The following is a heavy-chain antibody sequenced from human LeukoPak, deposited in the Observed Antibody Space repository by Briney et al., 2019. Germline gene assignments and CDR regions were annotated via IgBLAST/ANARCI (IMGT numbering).Heavy chain of an antibody. CDR3: ARGVAKSYGLDV. Sequence: GGSLRLSCAASGFTFSNYWIHWVRQAPGKGLVWVSRIDGDGSSTNYADFVKGRFTISRDNAKNTLYLQMNSLRAEDTGVYYCARGVAKSYGLDVWGQGTTVTVSS. D-gene: IGHD2-21*01. V-gene: IGHV3-74*01. J-gene: IGHJ6*02. CDR2: IDGDGSST. CDR1: GFTFSNYW.